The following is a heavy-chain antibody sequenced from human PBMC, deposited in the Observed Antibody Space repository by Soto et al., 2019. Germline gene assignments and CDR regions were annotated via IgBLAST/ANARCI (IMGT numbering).Heavy chain of an antibody. V-gene: IGHV3-23*01. CDR1: GFTFSAYA. CDR2: ISGSGGAT. Sequence: GGSLRLSCAASGFTFSAYAMTWVRQAPGKGLEWVSIISGSGGATYYADSVKGRFTISRDNSENTLYLQMNSLRAEDTAVYYCARQDYITTWXLNYWGQGPLVTVSS. J-gene: IGHJ4*02. D-gene: IGHD6-13*01. CDR3: ARQDYITTWXLNY.